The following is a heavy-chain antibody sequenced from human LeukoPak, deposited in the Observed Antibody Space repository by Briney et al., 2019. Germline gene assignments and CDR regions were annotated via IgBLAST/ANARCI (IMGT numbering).Heavy chain of an antibody. CDR3: AKDRGGSSELGDAFDV. J-gene: IGHJ3*01. V-gene: IGHV3-9*01. CDR2: ISYSSGSI. Sequence: GGSLRFSCAASGFTFDEYAMHWARQAPGKGLEWVSGISYSSGSIGYVDSVKGRFTISRDNAKNSLYLQMNSLRVEDTALYYCAKDRGGSSELGDAFDVWGQGTMVRVSS. D-gene: IGHD1-26*01. CDR1: GFTFDEYA.